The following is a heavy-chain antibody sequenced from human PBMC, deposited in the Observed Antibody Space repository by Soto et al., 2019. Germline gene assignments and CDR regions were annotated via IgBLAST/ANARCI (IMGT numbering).Heavy chain of an antibody. CDR3: AGAGRGGSVVYANWFDP. Sequence: GGSLRLSCAASGFTFSSYSMNWVRQAPGKGLEWVSSISSSSSYIYYADSVKGRFTISRDNAKNSLYLQMNSLRAEDAAVYYCAGAGRGGSVVYANWFDPGAREPWSPSPQ. CDR2: ISSSSSYI. J-gene: IGHJ5*02. CDR1: GFTFSSYS. D-gene: IGHD2-8*02. V-gene: IGHV3-21*01.